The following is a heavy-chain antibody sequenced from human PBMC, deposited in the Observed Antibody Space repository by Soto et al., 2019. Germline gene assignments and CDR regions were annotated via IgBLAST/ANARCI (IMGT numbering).Heavy chain of an antibody. CDR1: GFTFSSYA. D-gene: IGHD2-2*02. J-gene: IGHJ4*02. CDR2: ISGSGGST. Sequence: GGSLRLSCAASGFTFSSYAMSWVRQAPGKGLEWVSAISGSGGSTYYADSVKGRFTISRDNSKNTLYLQMNSLRAEDTAVYYCAKGSRFFDCSSTSCYRITSDYFDYWGQGTLVTVSS. V-gene: IGHV3-23*01. CDR3: AKGSRFFDCSSTSCYRITSDYFDY.